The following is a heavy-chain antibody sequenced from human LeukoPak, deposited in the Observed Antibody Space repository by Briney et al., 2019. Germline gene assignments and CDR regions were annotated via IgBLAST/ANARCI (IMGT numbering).Heavy chain of an antibody. V-gene: IGHV4-39*07. D-gene: IGHD3-3*01. CDR3: ARAGKITIFGVVIINHDAFDI. CDR2: INHSGST. Sequence: SETLSLTCTVSGGSVSSSGYYWGWIRQPPGKGLEWIGEINHSGSTNYNPSLKSRVTISVDTSKNQFSLKLSSVTAADTAVYYCARAGKITIFGVVIINHDAFDIWGQGTMVTVSS. CDR1: GGSVSSSGYY. J-gene: IGHJ3*02.